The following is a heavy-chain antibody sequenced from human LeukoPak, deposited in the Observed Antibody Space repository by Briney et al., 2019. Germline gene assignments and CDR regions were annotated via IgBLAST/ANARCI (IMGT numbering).Heavy chain of an antibody. CDR3: ARGRGGKYCSGGSCYSYDYYYYYMDV. CDR2: IIPIFGTA. V-gene: IGHV1-69*06. CDR1: GYTFIHHY. Sequence: ASVKVSCKPSGYTFIHHYIHWVRQAPGQGLEWMGGIIPIFGTANYAQKFQGRVTITADKSTSTAYMELSSLRSEDTAVYYCARGRGGKYCSGGSCYSYDYYYYYMDVWGKGTTVTVSS. J-gene: IGHJ6*03. D-gene: IGHD2-15*01.